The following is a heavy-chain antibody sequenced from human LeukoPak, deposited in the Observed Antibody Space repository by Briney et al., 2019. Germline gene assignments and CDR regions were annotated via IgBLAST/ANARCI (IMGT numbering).Heavy chain of an antibody. CDR3: ARDLVPFTMVRGVISPNWFDP. V-gene: IGHV1-46*01. J-gene: IGHJ5*02. CDR1: GYTFTRYY. D-gene: IGHD3-10*01. Sequence: GASVKVSCKASGYTFTRYYMHWVRQAPGQGLEWMGIINPSGGNTNYAQKFQGRVTMTRDMSTSTVYMELSSLRSEDTAVYYCARDLVPFTMVRGVISPNWFDPWGQGTLVTVSS. CDR2: INPSGGNT.